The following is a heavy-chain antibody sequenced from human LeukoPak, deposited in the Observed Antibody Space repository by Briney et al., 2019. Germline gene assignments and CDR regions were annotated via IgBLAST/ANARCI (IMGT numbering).Heavy chain of an antibody. D-gene: IGHD1-26*01. Sequence: GGSLRLSCAASGFTFSSYAMSWVRQAPGKGLEWVSAISGSGGSTYYADSVKGRFTISRDNSKNTLYLQMNSLRAEDTAVYYCARDLGSYSSLDYWGQGTLVTVSS. J-gene: IGHJ4*02. V-gene: IGHV3-23*01. CDR3: ARDLGSYSSLDY. CDR2: ISGSGGST. CDR1: GFTFSSYA.